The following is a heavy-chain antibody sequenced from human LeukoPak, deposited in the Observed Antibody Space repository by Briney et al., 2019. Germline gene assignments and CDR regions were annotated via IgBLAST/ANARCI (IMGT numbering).Heavy chain of an antibody. V-gene: IGHV3-11*06. Sequence: GGSLRLSCAASGFTFSEYYMSWIRQAPGKGLDWVSYIRSSSSYTNYADSVKGRFTISRDNAKNSLYLQMNSLRAEDTAVYYCARGYYDNSGYYFPFDFWGQGTLVTVSS. CDR2: IRSSSSYT. CDR1: GFTFSEYY. CDR3: ARGYYDNSGYYFPFDF. J-gene: IGHJ4*02. D-gene: IGHD3-22*01.